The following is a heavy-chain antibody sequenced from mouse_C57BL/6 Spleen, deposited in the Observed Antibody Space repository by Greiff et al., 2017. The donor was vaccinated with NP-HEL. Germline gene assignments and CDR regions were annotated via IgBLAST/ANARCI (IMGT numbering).Heavy chain of an antibody. CDR3: ARKGAYYSNFAWFAY. D-gene: IGHD2-5*01. CDR1: GYTFTSYW. J-gene: IGHJ3*01. Sequence: QVQLQQPGAELVKPGASVKMSCKASGYTFTSYWITWVKQRPGQGLEWIGDIYPGSGSTNYNEKFKSKATLTVDTSSSTAYMQLSSLTSEDPAVYYCARKGAYYSNFAWFAYWGQGTLVTVSA. V-gene: IGHV1-55*01. CDR2: IYPGSGST.